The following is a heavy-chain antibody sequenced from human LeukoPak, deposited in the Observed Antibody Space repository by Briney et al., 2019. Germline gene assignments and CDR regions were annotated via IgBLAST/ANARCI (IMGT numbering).Heavy chain of an antibody. CDR2: IYTSGST. CDR3: ARQTYSSGWYPGSYYYYYMDV. J-gene: IGHJ6*03. CDR1: GGSISSYY. Sequence: PSETLSLTCTVSGGSISSYYWSWIRQPPGKGLEWIGYIYTSGSTNYNPSLKSRVTISVDTSKNQFSLKLSSVTAADTAVYYCARQTYSSGWYPGSYYYYYMDVWGKGTTVTVS. D-gene: IGHD6-19*01. V-gene: IGHV4-4*09.